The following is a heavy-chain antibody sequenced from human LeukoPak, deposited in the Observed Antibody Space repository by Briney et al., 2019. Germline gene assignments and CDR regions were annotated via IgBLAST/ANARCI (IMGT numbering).Heavy chain of an antibody. J-gene: IGHJ4*02. CDR2: IQNDEIDK. CDR1: GFTFTSFG. CDR3: ARDGTRITGTTSRPFDY. Sequence: TGGSLRLSCAASGFTFTSFGMHWVRQAPGKGLEWVAFIQNDEIDKFYADSVKGRFTISRDNSKNTLYLQMNSLRAEDTAVYYCARDGTRITGTTSRPFDYWGQGTLVTVSS. D-gene: IGHD1-20*01. V-gene: IGHV3-30*02.